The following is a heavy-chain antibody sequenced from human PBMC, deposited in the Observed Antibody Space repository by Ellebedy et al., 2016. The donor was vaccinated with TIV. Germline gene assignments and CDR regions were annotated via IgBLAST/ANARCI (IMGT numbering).Heavy chain of an antibody. Sequence: GESLKISCAASGFSFSDHYMSWIRQAPGKGLEWISFISTRSIHTNYADSVKGRFTISSNNARNSLYLQMNSLRAEDTAVYYCATFRFNWNYFDSWGQGTLVTVSS. J-gene: IGHJ4*02. D-gene: IGHD1-20*01. CDR1: GFSFSDHY. CDR3: ATFRFNWNYFDS. V-gene: IGHV3-11*06. CDR2: ISTRSIHT.